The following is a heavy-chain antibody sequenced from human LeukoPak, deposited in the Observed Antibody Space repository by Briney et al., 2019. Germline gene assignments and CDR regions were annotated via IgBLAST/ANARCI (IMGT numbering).Heavy chain of an antibody. D-gene: IGHD2-8*01. V-gene: IGHV3-7*01. J-gene: IGHJ4*02. Sequence: PGGSLRLSCAASGFTFSSFWMNWLRQAPGKGLEWVANIKQDGSEKYYADSVKGRFTISRDNAKNSLFLQMNSLRAEDTAVYYCAREGNLSVITYAYWGQGTLVTVSS. CDR1: GFTFSSFW. CDR3: AREGNLSVITYAY. CDR2: IKQDGSEK.